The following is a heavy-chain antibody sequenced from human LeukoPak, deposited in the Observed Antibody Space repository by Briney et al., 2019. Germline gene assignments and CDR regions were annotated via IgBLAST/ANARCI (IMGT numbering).Heavy chain of an antibody. D-gene: IGHD3-9*01. CDR3: ARDQDDILTGYSTYFDY. CDR2: ISSSSGYI. CDR1: GFTFSSYS. V-gene: IGHV3-21*01. Sequence: PGGSLRLSCAASGFTFSSYSMNWVRQAPGKGLEWVSSISSSSGYIYYADSVKGRFTISRDNAKNSLYLQMNSLRAEDTAVYYCARDQDDILTGYSTYFDYWGQGTLVTVSS. J-gene: IGHJ4*02.